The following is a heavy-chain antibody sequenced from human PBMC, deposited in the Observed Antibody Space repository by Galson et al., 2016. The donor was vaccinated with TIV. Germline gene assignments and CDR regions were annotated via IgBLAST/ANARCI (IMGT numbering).Heavy chain of an antibody. Sequence: SLRLSCAASGFTFSGAWMSWVRQTPGKGLEWVARLKSKRDGGTTDYAAPVKGRFTISRDDSKNTLYLQMNSLKTEDTAVYYCARVLGNSNYYTHRFDPWGHGTLVTVSS. CDR3: ARVLGNSNYYTHRFDP. J-gene: IGHJ5*02. V-gene: IGHV3-15*01. D-gene: IGHD4-11*01. CDR1: GFTFSGAW. CDR2: LKSKRDGGTT.